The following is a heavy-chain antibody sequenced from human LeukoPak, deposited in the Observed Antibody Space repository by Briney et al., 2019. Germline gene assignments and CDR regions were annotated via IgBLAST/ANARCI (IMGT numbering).Heavy chain of an antibody. D-gene: IGHD7-27*01. CDR2: IWYDGSNK. V-gene: IGHV3-33*01. CDR1: GFTFSIYG. CDR3: ARGIANWAPFDAFDI. Sequence: GGSLRLSCAASGFTFSIYGMHWVRQAPGKGLEWVAVIWYDGSNKYYADSVKGRFTISRDNSKNTLYLQMNSLRAEDTAVYYCARGIANWAPFDAFDIWGQGTMVTVSS. J-gene: IGHJ3*02.